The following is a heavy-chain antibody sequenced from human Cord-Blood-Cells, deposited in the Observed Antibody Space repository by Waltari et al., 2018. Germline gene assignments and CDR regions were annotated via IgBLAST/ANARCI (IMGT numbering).Heavy chain of an antibody. CDR1: GFTFSSYA. V-gene: IGHV3-64D*09. J-gene: IGHJ4*02. CDR3: VKSLHLDRFGDY. D-gene: IGHD3-10*01. CDR2: IRSNGGST. Sequence: EVQLVESGGGLVQPGGSLRLSCSASGFTFSSYAMHWVRQAPGKGLEYVSAIRSNGGSTYYADSVKGRFTISRDKSKNTLYLQMSSLRAEDTAVYYCVKSLHLDRFGDYWGQGTLVTVSS.